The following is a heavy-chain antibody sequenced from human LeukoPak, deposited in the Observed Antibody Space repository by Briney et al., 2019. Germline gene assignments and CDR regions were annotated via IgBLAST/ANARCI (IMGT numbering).Heavy chain of an antibody. Sequence: ASVKVSCKASGYTFTGYDINWVRQATGQGLEWMGWMNPNSGNTGYAQKFQGRVTITRNTSISTAYMELSSLRSEDTAVYYCARFRGATRYYYYMDVWGKGTTVTVSS. CDR2: MNPNSGNT. V-gene: IGHV1-8*03. CDR1: GYTFTGYD. CDR3: ARFRGATRYYYYMDV. J-gene: IGHJ6*03. D-gene: IGHD1-26*01.